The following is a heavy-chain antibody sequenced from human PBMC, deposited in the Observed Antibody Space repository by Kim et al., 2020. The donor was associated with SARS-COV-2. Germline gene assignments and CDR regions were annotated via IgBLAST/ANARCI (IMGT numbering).Heavy chain of an antibody. Sequence: SETLSLTCTVSGGSISSYYWSWIRQPPGKGLEWIGYIYYSGSTNYNPSLKSRVTISVDTSKNQFSLKLSSVTAADTAVYYCAREGRTMVRGFYGMDVWGQGTTVTVSS. D-gene: IGHD3-10*01. J-gene: IGHJ6*02. CDR3: AREGRTMVRGFYGMDV. CDR2: IYYSGST. CDR1: GGSISSYY. V-gene: IGHV4-59*01.